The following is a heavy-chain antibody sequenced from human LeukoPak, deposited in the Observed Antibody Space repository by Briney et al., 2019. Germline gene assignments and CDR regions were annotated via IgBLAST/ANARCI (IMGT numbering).Heavy chain of an antibody. CDR2: INEDGSST. V-gene: IGHV3-74*01. J-gene: IGHJ4*02. D-gene: IGHD3-10*01. Sequence: GGSLRLSCAASGYTFSRYWMHWVRQGPGKGLVWVSRINEDGSSTSYAESVRGRFTISRDNAKNTLYLQMNSLRAEDAAVYYCTTDTFGARDSWGQGALVTVSS. CDR3: TTDTFGARDS. CDR1: GYTFSRYW.